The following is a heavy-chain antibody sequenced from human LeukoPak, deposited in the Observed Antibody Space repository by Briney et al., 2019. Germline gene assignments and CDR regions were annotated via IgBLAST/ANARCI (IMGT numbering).Heavy chain of an antibody. CDR3: ASFGDILTGYYRAFDY. CDR1: GFTFISYG. Sequence: GGTLRPSCAASGFTFISYGMSWVRKAAGKGLEWVSAITGGGSSTNYADSVKGRFTISRDNAKNSLYLQMNSLRAEDTAVYYCASFGDILTGYYRAFDYWGQETLVTVSS. V-gene: IGHV3-23*01. CDR2: ITGGGSST. J-gene: IGHJ4*02. D-gene: IGHD3-9*01.